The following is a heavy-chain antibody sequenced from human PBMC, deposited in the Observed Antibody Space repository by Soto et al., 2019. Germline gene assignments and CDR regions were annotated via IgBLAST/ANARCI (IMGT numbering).Heavy chain of an antibody. CDR1: GFTFSSYA. CDR3: AKDLPYYYGSGSADAFDI. J-gene: IGHJ3*02. V-gene: IGHV3-23*01. CDR2: ISGSGGST. D-gene: IGHD3-10*01. Sequence: VGSLRLSCAASGFTFSSYAMSWVRQAPGKGLEWVSAISGSGGSTYYADSVKGRFTISRDNSKNTLYLQMNSLRAEDTAVYYCAKDLPYYYGSGSADAFDIWGQGTMVTVSS.